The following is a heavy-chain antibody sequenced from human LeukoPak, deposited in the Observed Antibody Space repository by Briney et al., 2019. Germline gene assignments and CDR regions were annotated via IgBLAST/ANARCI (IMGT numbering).Heavy chain of an antibody. J-gene: IGHJ4*02. CDR2: INPNSGGT. Sequence: ASVKVSCKASGYTFTGYYMHWVRQAPGQGLEWMGWINPNSGGTNYAQKFQGRVTMTRDTSISTAYMELSRLRSDDTAVYYCARAGDYDFWRNFDYWGQGTLVTVSS. V-gene: IGHV1-2*02. D-gene: IGHD3-3*01. CDR1: GYTFTGYY. CDR3: ARAGDYDFWRNFDY.